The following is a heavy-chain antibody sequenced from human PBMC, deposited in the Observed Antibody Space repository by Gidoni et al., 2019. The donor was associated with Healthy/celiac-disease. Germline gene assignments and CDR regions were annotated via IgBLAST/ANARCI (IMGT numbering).Heavy chain of an antibody. CDR2: INHSGST. Sequence: QVQLQQWGAGLLKPSETLSLTCAVYGGSFSGYYWSWIRKPPGKGLEWIGEINHSGSTNYNPSLKSRDTISVDTSKNQFSLKLSSVTAADTAVYYCARGSNSSSFDYWGQGTLVTVSS. J-gene: IGHJ4*02. V-gene: IGHV4-34*01. CDR1: GGSFSGYY. CDR3: ARGSNSSSFDY. D-gene: IGHD6-13*01.